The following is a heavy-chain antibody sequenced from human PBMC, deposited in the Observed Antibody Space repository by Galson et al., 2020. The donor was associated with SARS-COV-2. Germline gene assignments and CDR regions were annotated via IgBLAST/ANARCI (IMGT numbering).Heavy chain of an antibody. J-gene: IGHJ4*02. V-gene: IGHV3-23*01. Sequence: GGSLRLSCAASGFTFRNSAISWVRQAPGKGLEWVSSVSGRGGSPYYADSVRGRFTISRDNSKNTVFLQMNSLRVEDTAVYYCAKDQSYLGSGSYRDYWGQGTLVTVSS. CDR1: GFTFRNSA. CDR3: AKDQSYLGSGSYRDY. D-gene: IGHD3-10*01. CDR2: VSGRGGSP.